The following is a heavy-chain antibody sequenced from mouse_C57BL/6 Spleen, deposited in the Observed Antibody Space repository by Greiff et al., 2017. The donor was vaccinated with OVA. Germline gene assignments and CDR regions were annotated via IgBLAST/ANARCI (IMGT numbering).Heavy chain of an antibody. CDR3: AREGASLLYWYFDV. J-gene: IGHJ1*03. CDR1: GYSITSGYY. CDR2: ISYDGSN. D-gene: IGHD2-10*01. V-gene: IGHV3-6*01. Sequence: EVQLQESGPGLVKPSQSLSLTCSVTGYSITSGYYWNWIRQFPGNKLEWMGYISYDGSNNYNPSLKNRISITRDTSKNQFFLKLNSVTTEDTATYYCAREGASLLYWYFDVWGTGTTVTVSS.